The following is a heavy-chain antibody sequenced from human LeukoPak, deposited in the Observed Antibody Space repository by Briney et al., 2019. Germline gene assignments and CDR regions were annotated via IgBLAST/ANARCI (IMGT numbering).Heavy chain of an antibody. CDR1: GFTFSSSA. D-gene: IGHD6-13*01. CDR3: AKAQDPIAAAGTSPFDY. Sequence: GGALRLSCTASGFTFSSSAMSWVRQAPGKGLEWVSAISGSGGSTFYADSVKGRFTISRDNSKNTLSLQMNSLRAEDTAVYYCAKAQDPIAAAGTSPFDYWGQGTLVTVSS. J-gene: IGHJ4*02. CDR2: ISGSGGST. V-gene: IGHV3-23*01.